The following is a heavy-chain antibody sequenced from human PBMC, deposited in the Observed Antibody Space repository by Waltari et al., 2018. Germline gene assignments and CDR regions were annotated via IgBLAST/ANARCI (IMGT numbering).Heavy chain of an antibody. CDR2: IYHSGIT. V-gene: IGHV4-38-2*01. D-gene: IGHD2-2*03. CDR1: GYSISRGYY. CDR3: ARQVLGYCTSATCRKNDS. J-gene: IGHJ4*02. Sequence: QVQLQESGPGLVKPSETLSLTCEVSGYSISRGYYWGWIRQPPGKGLEWFGTIYHSGITYYNPSLKSRVSISLDTSKNHFSLNMRSVTAADTAVYYCARQVLGYCTSATCRKNDSWGQGTLVTVSS.